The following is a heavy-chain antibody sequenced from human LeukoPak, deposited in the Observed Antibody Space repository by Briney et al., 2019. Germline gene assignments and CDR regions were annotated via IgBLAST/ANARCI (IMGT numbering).Heavy chain of an antibody. D-gene: IGHD3-10*01. CDR1: GGSISSYY. V-gene: IGHV4-59*08. Sequence: SETLSLTCTVSGGSISSYYWSWIRQPPGKGLEYIGTIHLTGNTYYNPSLKSRVTISVDMSKNQISLSLRSVTAADTAVYYCARASRVSGSGTFDSWGQGTLVTVSS. CDR2: IHLTGNT. J-gene: IGHJ4*02. CDR3: ARASRVSGSGTFDS.